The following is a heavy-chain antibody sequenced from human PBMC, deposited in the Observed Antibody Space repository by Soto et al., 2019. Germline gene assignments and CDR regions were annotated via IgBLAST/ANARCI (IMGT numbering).Heavy chain of an antibody. CDR1: GGTCSSYA. CDR2: LIPTFGTA. J-gene: IGHJ6*02. D-gene: IGHD3-10*01. CDR3: ARGGDYYYGMDV. V-gene: IGHV1-69*01. Sequence: QVQLVQSGAEVKKPGSSVKVACKASGGTCSSYAISWVRQAPGQGLEWMGGLIPTFGTANYAQKLQGRVTITADESTSTDYMELSSLSSEDTAVYYGARGGDYYYGMDVWGQGTTVAVSS.